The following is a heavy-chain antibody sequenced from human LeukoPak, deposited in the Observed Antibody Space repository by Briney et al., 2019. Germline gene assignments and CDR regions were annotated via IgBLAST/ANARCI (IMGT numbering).Heavy chain of an antibody. CDR1: GYTFTSYA. Sequence: GAPVKVSCKASGYTFTSYAMHWVRQAPGQRLEWMGWINAGNDNTKYSQKFQGRVTITRDTSASTAYMELNSLRSEDTAVYYCARDLGYCTGGTCYPNWFDPWGQGTLVTVSS. J-gene: IGHJ5*02. D-gene: IGHD2-15*01. CDR2: INAGNDNT. CDR3: ARDLGYCTGGTCYPNWFDP. V-gene: IGHV1-3*01.